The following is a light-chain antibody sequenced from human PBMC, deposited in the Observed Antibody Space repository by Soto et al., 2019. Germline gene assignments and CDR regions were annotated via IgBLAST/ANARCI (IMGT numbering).Light chain of an antibody. CDR2: GAS. J-gene: IGKJ1*01. CDR3: QQYVSTPWT. V-gene: IGKV3-20*01. CDR1: QTIINNF. Sequence: EIVLTQSPGTLSLSPGEGVTLSCRASQTIINNFLAWYQQKPGQAPRLLIHGASSRATGIPDRFGGSGSGTDFTLTISRVEPEDFAVYYCQQYVSTPWTFGQGTKVEIK.